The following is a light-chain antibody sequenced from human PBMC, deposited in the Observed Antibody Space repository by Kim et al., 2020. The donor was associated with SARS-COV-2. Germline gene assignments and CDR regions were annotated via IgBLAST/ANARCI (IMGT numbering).Light chain of an antibody. CDR1: QSVSSN. CDR2: GAS. V-gene: IGKV3-15*01. Sequence: EIVMTQSPSTLSVSPGERATLSCRASQSVSSNLAWYQQKPGQAPRLLIYGASTRATGIPARFSGSGSGTEFTLTISSLQSEDFAVYYCQQHSNKYLTFGGGTKVDIK. J-gene: IGKJ4*02. CDR3: QQHSNKYLT.